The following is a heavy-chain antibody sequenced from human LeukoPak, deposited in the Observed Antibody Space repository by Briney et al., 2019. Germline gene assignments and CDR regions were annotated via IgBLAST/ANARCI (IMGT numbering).Heavy chain of an antibody. CDR2: ISGSGGST. CDR1: GFTFRTYA. J-gene: IGHJ4*02. D-gene: IGHD1-26*01. Sequence: GGSLRLSCAASGFTFRTYAMHWVRQAPGKGLEWVSAISGSGGSTYYADSVKGRFTISRDNAENSLYLQMNSLRAEDTAVYYCARDKIVGATNFDYWGQGTLVTVSS. V-gene: IGHV3-23*01. CDR3: ARDKIVGATNFDY.